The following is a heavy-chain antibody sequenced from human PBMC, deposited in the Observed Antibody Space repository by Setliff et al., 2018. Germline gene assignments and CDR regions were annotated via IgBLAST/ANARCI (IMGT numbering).Heavy chain of an antibody. CDR3: ARRYNFWSGYFDY. D-gene: IGHD3-3*01. J-gene: IGHJ4*02. Sequence: SETLSLTCAVYGGSFSGYYWSWIRQPPGKGLEWIGEINHSGSPNYNPSLKSRVTISVDTSKNQFSLKLSSVTAADTAVYYCARRYNFWSGYFDYWGQGTLVTVSS. V-gene: IGHV4-34*01. CDR2: INHSGSP. CDR1: GGSFSGYY.